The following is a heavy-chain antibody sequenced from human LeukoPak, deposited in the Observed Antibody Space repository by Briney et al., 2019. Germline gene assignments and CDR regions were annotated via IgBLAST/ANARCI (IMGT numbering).Heavy chain of an antibody. CDR3: AREAEGYDSSGYYLDRLDY. J-gene: IGHJ4*02. CDR1: GFTFDDYG. Sequence: GGSLRLSCAASGFTFDDYGMSWVRQAPGKGLEWVSGINWNGGSTGYADSVKGRFTISRDNAKNSLYLQMNSLRAEDTALYYCAREAEGYDSSGYYLDRLDYWGQGTLVTVSS. CDR2: INWNGGST. D-gene: IGHD3-22*01. V-gene: IGHV3-20*04.